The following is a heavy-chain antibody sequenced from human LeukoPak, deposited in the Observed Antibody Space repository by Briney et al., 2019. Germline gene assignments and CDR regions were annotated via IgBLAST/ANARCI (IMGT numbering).Heavy chain of an antibody. CDR2: IYHSGST. CDR1: GGSISSGGYS. V-gene: IGHV4-30-2*01. D-gene: IGHD2-15*01. J-gene: IGHJ3*02. Sequence: MSSETLSLTCAVSGGSISSGGYSWSWIRQPPGKGLEWIGYIYHSGSTFYNPSLKSRVTISVDRSKNQFSLKLSSVTAADTAVYYCARVLENCSGGSCYPLWAFDIWGQGTMVTVSS. CDR3: ARVLENCSGGSCYPLWAFDI.